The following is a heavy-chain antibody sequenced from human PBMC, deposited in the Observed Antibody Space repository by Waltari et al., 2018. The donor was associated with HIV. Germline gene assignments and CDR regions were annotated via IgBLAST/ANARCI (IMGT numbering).Heavy chain of an antibody. D-gene: IGHD3-16*01. Sequence: QDQLIQSGTEVKEPGASLRVSCRASGYTFIGYFIHWVRQAPGQGLEWMGDLNPRSGDTEYAQKFRGRVTLTGDTSVNTAYLDLKRLRFDDTATYFCHRPWDSDHWGSDLWGQGTLVIVS. J-gene: IGHJ4*01. CDR2: LNPRSGDT. V-gene: IGHV1-2*02. CDR3: HRPWDSDHWGSDL. CDR1: GYTFIGYF.